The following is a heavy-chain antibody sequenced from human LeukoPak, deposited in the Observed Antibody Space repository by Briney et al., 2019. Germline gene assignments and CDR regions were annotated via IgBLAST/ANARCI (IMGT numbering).Heavy chain of an antibody. CDR1: GYTFTSYY. J-gene: IGHJ3*02. CDR2: INPSGGST. D-gene: IGHD4-17*01. CDR3: ARSGDRAYGDYVNAFDI. V-gene: IGHV1-46*01. Sequence: ASVKVSGKASGYTFTSYYMHWVRQAPGQGLEWMGIINPSGGSTSYAQKFQGRVTMTRDTSTSTVYMELSSLRSEDTAVYYCARSGDRAYGDYVNAFDIWGQGTMVTVSS.